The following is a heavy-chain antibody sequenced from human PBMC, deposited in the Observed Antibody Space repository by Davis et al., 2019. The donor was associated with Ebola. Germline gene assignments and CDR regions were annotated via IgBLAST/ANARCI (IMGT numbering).Heavy chain of an antibody. Sequence: GESLKIPCAASGFTFSNYAMSWVRQSPGRGLEWVSVISGPSSTTYYADSVKGRFTISRDNSKSTLYLEMNSLGPEDTAVYYCAKDPAIMISFGGVTFDYWGQGTLVTVSS. J-gene: IGHJ4*02. V-gene: IGHV3-23*01. D-gene: IGHD3-16*01. CDR3: AKDPAIMISFGGVTFDY. CDR1: GFTFSNYA. CDR2: ISGPSSTT.